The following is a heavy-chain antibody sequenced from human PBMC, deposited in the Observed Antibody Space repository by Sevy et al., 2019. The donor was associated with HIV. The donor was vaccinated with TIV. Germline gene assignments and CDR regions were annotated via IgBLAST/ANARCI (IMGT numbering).Heavy chain of an antibody. D-gene: IGHD3-9*01. Sequence: SETLSLTCTVSGGSISSYYWSWIRQPPGKRLEWIGYIYYSGSTNYNPSLKSRVTISVDTSKNQFSLKLRSVTAADTAVYYCARESYDILPGARGMDVWGQGTTVTVSS. CDR2: IYYSGST. CDR1: GGSISSYY. V-gene: IGHV4-59*01. CDR3: ARESYDILPGARGMDV. J-gene: IGHJ6*02.